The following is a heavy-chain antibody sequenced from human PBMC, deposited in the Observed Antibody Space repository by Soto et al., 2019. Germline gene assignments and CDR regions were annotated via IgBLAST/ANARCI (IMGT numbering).Heavy chain of an antibody. CDR3: ARGTGSSWFDP. CDR2: INSNSGGT. J-gene: IGHJ5*02. V-gene: IGHV1-2*02. Sequence: SVKVSCKASGYTFTANYIHWVRQAPVQGLEWMGWINSNSGGTKYAQNFQGRLTLTRDTSISTVYMDLSRLISDDTAVYYCARGTGSSWFDPWGQGTLVTV. CDR1: GYTFTANY. D-gene: IGHD1-1*01.